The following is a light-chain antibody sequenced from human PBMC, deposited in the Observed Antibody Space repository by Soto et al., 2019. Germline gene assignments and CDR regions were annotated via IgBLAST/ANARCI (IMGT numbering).Light chain of an antibody. CDR1: HNISRF. CDR3: QQSYNSPPT. CDR2: AVS. J-gene: IGKJ1*01. V-gene: IGKV1-39*01. Sequence: DIPMTQTPSSLSASVGDRVTVSCRSSHNISRFVNWYQQKQGRAPNLLINAVSSLHVGVPSRFSGSGFGTDFTLTISSLQPADFATYFCQQSYNSPPTFGQGTKVEVK.